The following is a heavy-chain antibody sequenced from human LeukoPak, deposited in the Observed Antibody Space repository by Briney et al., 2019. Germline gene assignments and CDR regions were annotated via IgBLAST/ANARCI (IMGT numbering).Heavy chain of an antibody. Sequence: ASVKVSCKASGGTFSSYAISWVRQAPGHGLEWMGGIIPIFGTANYAQKFQGRVTITTDESTSTAYMELSSLRSEDTAVYYCARVTADTHSSSGYYYYMDVWGKGTTVTVSS. V-gene: IGHV1-69*05. J-gene: IGHJ6*03. CDR1: GGTFSSYA. CDR2: IIPIFGTA. D-gene: IGHD6-6*01. CDR3: ARVTADTHSSSGYYYYMDV.